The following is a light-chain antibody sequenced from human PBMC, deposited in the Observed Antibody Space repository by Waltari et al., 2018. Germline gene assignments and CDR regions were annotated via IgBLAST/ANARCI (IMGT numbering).Light chain of an antibody. Sequence: QSVLTQPPSASGNPGQTVTISCSGGNSNIGSNSVDWYQQCPGTAPQRLISGRNRRRSGVPDRFSGSKSGTSASLAISGLRSEDEADYYCATWDESLNGVVIGGGTKLSVL. V-gene: IGLV1-47*01. CDR3: ATWDESLNGVV. CDR2: GRN. J-gene: IGLJ3*02. CDR1: NSNIGSNS.